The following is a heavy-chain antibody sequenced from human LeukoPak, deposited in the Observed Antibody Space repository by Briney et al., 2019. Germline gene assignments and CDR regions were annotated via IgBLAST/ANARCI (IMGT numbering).Heavy chain of an antibody. CDR1: GGTFSSYA. CDR3: ARGVWQTLHSAYYFYYMDV. J-gene: IGHJ6*03. CDR2: IIPIFGTA. V-gene: IGHV1-69*05. D-gene: IGHD6-6*01. Sequence: ASVKVSCKASGGTFSSYAISWVRQAPGQGLEWVGGIIPIFGTANYAQKFQGRVTITTDESTSTAYMELSSLRSEDTAVYYCARGVWQTLHSAYYFYYMDVWGKGTTVTLSS.